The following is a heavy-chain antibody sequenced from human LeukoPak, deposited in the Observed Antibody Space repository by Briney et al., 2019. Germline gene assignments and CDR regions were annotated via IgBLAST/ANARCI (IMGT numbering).Heavy chain of an antibody. CDR2: INHSGST. J-gene: IGHJ5*02. D-gene: IGHD3-3*01. V-gene: IGHV4-34*01. CDR1: GGSFSGYY. CDR3: ARVIRLWSGYCCGVNWFDP. Sequence: SETLSLTCAVYGGSFSGYYWSWIRQPPGKGLEWIGEINHSGSTNYNPSLKSRVTISVDTSKNQFSLKLSSVTAADTAVYYCARVIRLWSGYCCGVNWFDPWGQGTLVTVSS.